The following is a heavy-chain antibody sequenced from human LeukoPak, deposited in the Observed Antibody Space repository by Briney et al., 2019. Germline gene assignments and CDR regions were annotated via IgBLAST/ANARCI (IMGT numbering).Heavy chain of an antibody. V-gene: IGHV5-51*01. CDR1: GYSFTNYW. CDR3: ARHSPYSSSWYYYGMDV. Sequence: GESLKISCKGSGYSFTNYWIGRVRQMPGKGLEWMGIIYPGDSDTRYSPSFQGQVTISADRSISTAYLQWSSLKASDTAMYYCARHSPYSSSWYYYGMDVWGQGTTVTVSS. CDR2: IYPGDSDT. D-gene: IGHD6-13*01. J-gene: IGHJ6*02.